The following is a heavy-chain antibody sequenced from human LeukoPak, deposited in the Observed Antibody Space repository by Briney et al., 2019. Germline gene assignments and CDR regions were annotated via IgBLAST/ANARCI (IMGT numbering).Heavy chain of an antibody. J-gene: IGHJ3*02. CDR2: IGTGGDT. Sequence: GGSLRLSCAASGFTLSNYDLHWVRQPTGGGLEWVSGIGTGGDTYYPGSVKGRFTISRENAKNSVYLQMNSLRAGDTAVYFCARGFGLTFGEVITIAFDIWGRGTMVTVSS. CDR3: ARGFGLTFGEVITIAFDI. CDR1: GFTLSNYD. V-gene: IGHV3-13*01. D-gene: IGHD3-16*02.